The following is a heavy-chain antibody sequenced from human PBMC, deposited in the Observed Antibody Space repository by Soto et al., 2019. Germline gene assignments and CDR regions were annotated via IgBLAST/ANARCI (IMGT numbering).Heavy chain of an antibody. J-gene: IGHJ6*02. V-gene: IGHV1-69*12. Sequence: QVQLVQSGAEVKKPGSSVKVSCKASGGTFSSYAISWVRQAPGQGLEWMGGIIPIFGTANYAQKFQGRVTITADQSTSTAYMELSSLGSEDTAVYYCARVLRCISTSCLRYYYGMDVWGQATTVTVSS. D-gene: IGHD2-2*01. CDR1: GGTFSSYA. CDR2: IIPIFGTA. CDR3: ARVLRCISTSCLRYYYGMDV.